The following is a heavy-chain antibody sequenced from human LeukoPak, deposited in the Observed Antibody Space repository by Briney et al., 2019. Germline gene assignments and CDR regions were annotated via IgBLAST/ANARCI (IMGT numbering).Heavy chain of an antibody. CDR1: GGSFSGYY. J-gene: IGHJ4*02. CDR2: INHSGST. V-gene: IGHV4-34*01. D-gene: IGHD5-12*01. Sequence: SETLSLACAVYGGSFSGYYWSWIRQPPGKGLEWLGEINHSGSTNYNPSLKSRVTISVDTSKNQFSLKLSSVTAADTAVYYCARVKYSGYDGIRRRYFDYWGQGTLVTVSS. CDR3: ARVKYSGYDGIRRRYFDY.